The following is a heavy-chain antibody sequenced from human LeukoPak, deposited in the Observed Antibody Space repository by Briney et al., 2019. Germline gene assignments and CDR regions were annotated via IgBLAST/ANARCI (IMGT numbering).Heavy chain of an antibody. D-gene: IGHD3-3*01. J-gene: IGHJ4*02. Sequence: GGSLRLSCAASGFTFSSYAMSWVRQAPGKGLEWVSAMSGVGGHTYDSDSVKGRFTISRDNSKNTLYPQMNSLRAEDTAVYYCAKSSGYDFLAFDYWGQGTLVTVSS. CDR1: GFTFSSYA. CDR3: AKSSGYDFLAFDY. CDR2: MSGVGGHT. V-gene: IGHV3-23*01.